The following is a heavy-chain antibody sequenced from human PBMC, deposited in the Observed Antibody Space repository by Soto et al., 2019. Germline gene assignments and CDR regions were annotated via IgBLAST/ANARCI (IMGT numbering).Heavy chain of an antibody. CDR2: ITSSSSTI. D-gene: IGHD3-10*01. CDR1: GFTFSSYS. J-gene: IGHJ4*02. Sequence: EVQLVESGGGLVQPGGSLRLSCAASGFTFSSYSMNWVRQAPGKGLEWVSYITSSSSTIYYAYSVKGRFTISRDNAKNSLYLQMNSLRAEDTALYYCSRDACYYGSGSYYPYYLDYWGQGTLVTVSS. V-gene: IGHV3-48*01. CDR3: SRDACYYGSGSYYPYYLDY.